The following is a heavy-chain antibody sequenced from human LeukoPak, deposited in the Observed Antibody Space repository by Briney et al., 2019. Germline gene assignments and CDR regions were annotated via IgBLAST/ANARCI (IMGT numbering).Heavy chain of an antibody. Sequence: QAGGSLRLSCAASGFTFSSYAMSWVRQAPGKGLEWVSGIAGSGGSTYYADSVKGRFTISRDNSKNTLYLQMNSLRAKDTAVYYCAKRGYNFGLVGGFDIWGQGTMVTVSS. V-gene: IGHV3-23*01. D-gene: IGHD5-18*01. CDR3: AKRGYNFGLVGGFDI. J-gene: IGHJ3*02. CDR1: GFTFSSYA. CDR2: IAGSGGST.